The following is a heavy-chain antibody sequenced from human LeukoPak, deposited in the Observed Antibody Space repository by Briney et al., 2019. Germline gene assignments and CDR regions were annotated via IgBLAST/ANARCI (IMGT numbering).Heavy chain of an antibody. CDR1: GFTIHDHA. D-gene: IGHD3-22*01. J-gene: IGHJ4*02. V-gene: IGHV3-9*01. CDR3: ARGLKRAYDSSGYYFQSRFDY. Sequence: PGRSLRLSCVGSGFTIHDHAVHWVRQAPGKGLEWVSGIDWNSGRIGYADSVKGRFTISRDNPKNTLYLQMNSLRAEDTAVYYCARGLKRAYDSSGYYFQSRFDYWGQGTLVTVSS. CDR2: IDWNSGRI.